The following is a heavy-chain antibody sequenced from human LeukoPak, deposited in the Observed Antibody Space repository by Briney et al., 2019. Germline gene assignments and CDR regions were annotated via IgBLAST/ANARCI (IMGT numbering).Heavy chain of an antibody. CDR3: ARVYYYDSSGYQPESLTKNDAFDI. CDR1: GYTFTGYY. D-gene: IGHD3-22*01. V-gene: IGHV1-2*06. CDR2: INPNSGGT. Sequence: ASVKVTCKASGYTFTGYYMHWVREAPGHVLEWMGRINPNSGGTNYAQKFQGRVTMTRDTSISTAYMELSRLRSDDTAVYYCARVYYYDSSGYQPESLTKNDAFDICGQGTMVTVSS. J-gene: IGHJ3*02.